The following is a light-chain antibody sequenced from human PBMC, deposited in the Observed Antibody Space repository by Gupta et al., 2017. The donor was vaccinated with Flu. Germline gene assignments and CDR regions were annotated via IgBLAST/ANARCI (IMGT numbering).Light chain of an antibody. CDR3: QQTYSTPLT. V-gene: IGKV1-39*01. CDR1: QSISDF. Sequence: DVQMTQSPSSLSASVGDRVTITCRASQSISDFLNWYQQKPGKAPNLLIYAAARVHSGVPSRFSGSGSGTDFTLTISSLQPEDFATYYCQQTYSTPLTFGGGTKVDIK. CDR2: AAA. J-gene: IGKJ4*01.